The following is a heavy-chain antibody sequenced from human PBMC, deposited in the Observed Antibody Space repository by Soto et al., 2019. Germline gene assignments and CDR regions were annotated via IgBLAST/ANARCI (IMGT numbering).Heavy chain of an antibody. V-gene: IGHV1-18*01. Sequence: ASVKVSCKASGYTFTSYDINWVRQATGQGLEWMGWISAYNGNTNYAQKLQDRVTMTTDTSTSTAYMELRSLRSDDTAVYYCARNDYGDYDDALDIWGQGTMVTVSS. CDR3: ARNDYGDYDDALDI. CDR2: ISAYNGNT. D-gene: IGHD4-17*01. J-gene: IGHJ3*02. CDR1: GYTFTSYD.